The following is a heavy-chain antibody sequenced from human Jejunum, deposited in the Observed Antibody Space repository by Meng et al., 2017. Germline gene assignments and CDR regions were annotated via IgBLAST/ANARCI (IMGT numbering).Heavy chain of an antibody. CDR1: GFSFSTYV. D-gene: IGHD2-15*01. J-gene: IGHJ5*02. V-gene: IGHV3-23*01. Sequence: GESLKISCAASGFSFSTYVMTWVRRAPGKGLEWVSSIRGNEGSTTYYADSVKGRFTISRDNVKNTLYLQMNSLRADDTAVYFCGNTDCSDGDCDRNIETWGQGTLVTVSS. CDR2: IRGNEGST. CDR3: GNTDCSDGDCDRNIET.